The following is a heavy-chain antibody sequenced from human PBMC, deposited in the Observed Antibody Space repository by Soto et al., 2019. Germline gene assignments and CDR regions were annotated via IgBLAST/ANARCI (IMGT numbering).Heavy chain of an antibody. D-gene: IGHD6-19*01. Sequence: DVQLVASGGGLVQPGRSLRLSCAASGFTFDDYAMHWVRQAPGKGLEWVSGISWNSGSIGYADSVKGRFTMSRDNAKNSLYLQMNSLRDEDTALYYCAKDSHTSSWGGMDVWGKGTTVIV. CDR2: ISWNSGSI. CDR3: AKDSHTSSWGGMDV. J-gene: IGHJ6*03. V-gene: IGHV3-9*01. CDR1: GFTFDDYA.